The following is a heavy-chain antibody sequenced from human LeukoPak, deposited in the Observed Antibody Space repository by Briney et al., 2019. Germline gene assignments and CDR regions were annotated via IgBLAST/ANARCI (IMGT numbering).Heavy chain of an antibody. J-gene: IGHJ5*02. Sequence: VASVKVSCKASGGTFSSYAISWVRQAPGQGLEWMGGIIPIFGTANYAQKFQGRVTITADESTSTAYMELSSLRSEDTAVYYCARARPIAARRVNWFDPWGQGTLVTVSS. CDR3: ARARPIAARRVNWFDP. CDR2: IIPIFGTA. CDR1: GGTFSSYA. V-gene: IGHV1-69*01. D-gene: IGHD6-6*01.